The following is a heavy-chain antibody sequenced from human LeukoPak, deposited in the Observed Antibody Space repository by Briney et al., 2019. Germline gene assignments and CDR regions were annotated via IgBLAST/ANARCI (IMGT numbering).Heavy chain of an antibody. CDR3: ARASWGYDFDC. Sequence: GGSLRLSCVASGFNVTYYYMSWVRQAPGKGLEWVSVFYHSNTTYYADSVKGRFTISRDNSNNRVYLQMNNLRVEDTAVYYCARASWGYDFDCWGQGSLVTVSS. D-gene: IGHD7-27*01. CDR1: GFNVTYYY. CDR2: FYHSNTT. V-gene: IGHV3-53*01. J-gene: IGHJ4*02.